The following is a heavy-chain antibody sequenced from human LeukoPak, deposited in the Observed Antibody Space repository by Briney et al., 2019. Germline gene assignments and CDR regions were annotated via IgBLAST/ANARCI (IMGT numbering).Heavy chain of an antibody. V-gene: IGHV3-21*05. CDR3: ARGVSRWELSRKMVYYFDY. D-gene: IGHD1-26*01. CDR1: GFTFSSDS. Sequence: TGGSLRLSCVASGFTFSSDSMNWVRQAPGKGLEWVSFIGSSSSYIYYADSVKGRFTISRDNAKNSLYLQMNSLRAEDTAVYYCARGVSRWELSRKMVYYFDYWGQGTLVTVSS. CDR2: IGSSSSYI. J-gene: IGHJ4*02.